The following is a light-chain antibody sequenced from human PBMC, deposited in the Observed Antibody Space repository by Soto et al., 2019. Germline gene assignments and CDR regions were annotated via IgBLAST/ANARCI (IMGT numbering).Light chain of an antibody. V-gene: IGKV3-20*01. CDR1: QRVSSNY. J-gene: IGKJ2*01. CDR3: HQYGTLPYA. CDR2: GAS. Sequence: IALTQSPGTLSLSPGERATLSCRASQRVSSNYVAWYQHKPGQAPRLLIHGASIRATGIPDRFSGSGSGTDCTRTISRLEPEDFAVYYCHQYGTLPYAFGQGTKLQIK.